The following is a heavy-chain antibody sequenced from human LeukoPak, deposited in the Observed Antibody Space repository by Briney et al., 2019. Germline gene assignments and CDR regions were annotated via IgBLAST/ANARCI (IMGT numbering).Heavy chain of an antibody. CDR3: ARDWTYYYGSGSLDY. Sequence: ASVKVSCKASGYTFTGYYMHWVRQAPGQGLEWMGWINPNSGGTNYAQKFQGRVTMTRDTSTSTVYMELSSLRSEDTAVYYCARDWTYYYGSGSLDYWGQGTLVTVSS. D-gene: IGHD3-10*01. CDR2: INPNSGGT. J-gene: IGHJ4*02. V-gene: IGHV1-2*02. CDR1: GYTFTGYY.